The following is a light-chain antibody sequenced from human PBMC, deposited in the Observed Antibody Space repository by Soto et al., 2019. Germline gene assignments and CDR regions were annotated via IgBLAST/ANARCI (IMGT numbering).Light chain of an antibody. V-gene: IGKV1-5*03. J-gene: IGKJ1*01. Sequence: DIQMTQSPSTLSASVGDRVTITCRASQSISSWLAWYQQKPGTAPNLLIYKASTLQSGVPSRFSGSGSGTEFTLTISSLQPVDSATYYCQQYNDNWTFGQGTKV. CDR1: QSISSW. CDR2: KAS. CDR3: QQYNDNWT.